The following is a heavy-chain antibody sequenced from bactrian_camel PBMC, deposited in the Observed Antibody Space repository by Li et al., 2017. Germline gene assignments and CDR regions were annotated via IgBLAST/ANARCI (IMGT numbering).Heavy chain of an antibody. CDR3: KYLDRGS. Sequence: VQLVESGGGLVQPGGSLRLSCVASGLSFSSYMMSWVRQTPGKGLEWVSTIRSGGDNTYNPDSVKGRFTVSRDNAKNTLYLQLNNLKTEDTAIYYCKYLDRGSWGQGTQVTVS. J-gene: IGHJ4*01. CDR2: IRSGGDNT. D-gene: IGHD6*01. CDR1: GLSFSSYM. V-gene: IGHV3S40*01.